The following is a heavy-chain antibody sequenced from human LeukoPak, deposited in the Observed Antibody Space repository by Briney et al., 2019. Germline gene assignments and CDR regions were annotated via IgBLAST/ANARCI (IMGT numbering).Heavy chain of an antibody. CDR2: VHHSGDT. V-gene: IGHV4-61*01. CDR1: GGSISSSSYY. D-gene: IGHD2/OR15-2a*01. J-gene: IGHJ5*02. Sequence: SETLSLTCTVSGGSISSSSYYWTWIRQPPGQGLEWIGYVHHSGDTNYNPSLKSRVTMFVDTSRNQFSLKLTSVTAADTAVYYCARALSNWFDPWGQGTLVTVSS. CDR3: ARALSNWFDP.